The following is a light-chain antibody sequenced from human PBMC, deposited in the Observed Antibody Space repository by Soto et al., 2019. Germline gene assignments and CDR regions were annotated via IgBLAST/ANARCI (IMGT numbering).Light chain of an antibody. CDR2: GAS. Sequence: ESVLTQSPGTLSLSPGERATLSCRASQSVSSSYLAWYQQKPGQAPRLLIYGASSRATGIPDRFSGSGSGTDFTLTISSLEPEDSAVYYCQQYGSSPRTFGQGTKVEIK. J-gene: IGKJ1*01. CDR1: QSVSSSY. CDR3: QQYGSSPRT. V-gene: IGKV3-20*01.